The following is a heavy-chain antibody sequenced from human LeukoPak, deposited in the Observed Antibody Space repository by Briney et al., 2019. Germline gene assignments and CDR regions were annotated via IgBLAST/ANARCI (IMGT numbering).Heavy chain of an antibody. Sequence: SSETLSLTCTVSGGSISSSSYYWGWIRQPPGKGLEWIGSIYYSGSTYYNPSLKSRVTISVDTSKNQFSLKLSSVTAADTAVYYCARELFDSSGYFPGAFDIWGQGTMVTVSS. V-gene: IGHV4-39*07. CDR1: GGSISSSSYY. D-gene: IGHD3-22*01. CDR3: ARELFDSSGYFPGAFDI. J-gene: IGHJ3*02. CDR2: IYYSGST.